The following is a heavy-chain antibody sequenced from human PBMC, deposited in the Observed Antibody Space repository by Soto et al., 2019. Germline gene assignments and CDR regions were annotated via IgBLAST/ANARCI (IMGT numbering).Heavy chain of an antibody. V-gene: IGHV3-9*01. Sequence: EVQLVESGGGLVQPGRSLRLSCAASGFTFDDYAMHWVRQAPGKGLEWVSGISWNSGSIGYADSVKGRFTISRDNAKNSLYLQMNSLRAEDTALYYCEKDMGMGSTTGYFDYWGQGTLVTVSS. D-gene: IGHD4-17*01. CDR3: EKDMGMGSTTGYFDY. CDR1: GFTFDDYA. J-gene: IGHJ4*02. CDR2: ISWNSGSI.